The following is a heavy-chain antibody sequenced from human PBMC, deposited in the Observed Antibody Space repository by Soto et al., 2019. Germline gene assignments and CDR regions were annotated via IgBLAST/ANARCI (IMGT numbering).Heavy chain of an antibody. CDR1: GFTFSSHG. Sequence: QEQLVESGGGVVQPGRSLRLSCVASGFTFSSHGMHWVRQAPGKGLEWVAVIWYDGSNKYYADSVKGRFTVSRDNSKNPLYLQMNSLRADDTAVYYCARWGDDKKMDVLGQGTTVTVSS. CDR3: ARWGDDKKMDV. D-gene: IGHD3-16*01. J-gene: IGHJ6*02. CDR2: IWYDGSNK. V-gene: IGHV3-33*01.